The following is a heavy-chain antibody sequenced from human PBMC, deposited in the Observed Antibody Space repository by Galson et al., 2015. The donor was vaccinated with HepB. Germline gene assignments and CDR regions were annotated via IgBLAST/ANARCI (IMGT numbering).Heavy chain of an antibody. CDR2: IHHSGTI. J-gene: IGHJ4*02. CDR3: AGGEDHRKVGY. V-gene: IGHV4-31*03. D-gene: IGHD1-14*01. CDR1: GGSFSKGRGY. Sequence: SLSLTCTVSGGSFSKGRGYRSWTRQLPGKGLESIGHIHHSGTIYYNPSLAGRAFISEDTSENQFSLTLSSVTAADTAIYYCAGGEDHRKVGYWGQGTLVTVSS.